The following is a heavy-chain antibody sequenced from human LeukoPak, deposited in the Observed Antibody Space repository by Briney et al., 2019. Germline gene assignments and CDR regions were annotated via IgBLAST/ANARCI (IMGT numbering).Heavy chain of an antibody. V-gene: IGHV4-34*01. D-gene: IGHD6-19*01. J-gene: IGHJ5*02. CDR2: INHSGST. CDR1: GGSFSGYY. Sequence: SETLSLTCAVYGGSFSGYYWSWIRQPPGKGLEWIGEINHSGSTNYNPSLKSRVTISVDTSKNQFSPKLSSVTAADTAVYYCARGLFEQWLGRDWFDPWGQGTLVTVSS. CDR3: ARGLFEQWLGRDWFDP.